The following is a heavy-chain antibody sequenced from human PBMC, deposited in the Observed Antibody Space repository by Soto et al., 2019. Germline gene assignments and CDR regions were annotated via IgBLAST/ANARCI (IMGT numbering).Heavy chain of an antibody. D-gene: IGHD6-13*01. Sequence: EVQLVETGGGLIQPGGSLRLSCAASGFTVSSNYMSWVRQAPGKGLEWVSVISGSDGSTYYADSVKGRFTISRDNSKNTLYLQMSSLRAEDTAVYYCAKDRERDAWYEDFWGQGTLVTVSS. CDR1: GFTVSSNY. CDR2: ISGSDGST. V-gene: IGHV3-53*02. CDR3: AKDRERDAWYEDF. J-gene: IGHJ4*02.